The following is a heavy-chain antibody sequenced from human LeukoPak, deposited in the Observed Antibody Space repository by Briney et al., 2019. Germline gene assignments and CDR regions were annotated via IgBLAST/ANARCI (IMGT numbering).Heavy chain of an antibody. V-gene: IGHV3-43*01. D-gene: IGHD5-18*01. Sequence: GGSLRLSCAAPGFTFDDYTMHWVRQAPGKGLEWVSLISWDGGSTYYADSVKGRFTISRDNSKNSLYLQMNSLRTEDTALYYCAKEIQPTRGYYYGMDVWGQGTTVTVSS. CDR1: GFTFDDYT. CDR2: ISWDGGST. CDR3: AKEIQPTRGYYYGMDV. J-gene: IGHJ6*02.